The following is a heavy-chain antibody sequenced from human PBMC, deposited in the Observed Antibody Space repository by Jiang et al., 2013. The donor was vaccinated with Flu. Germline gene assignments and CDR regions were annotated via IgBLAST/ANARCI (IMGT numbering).Heavy chain of an antibody. V-gene: IGHV1-3*01. CDR2: INAGNGNT. J-gene: IGHJ5*02. D-gene: IGHD2-15*01. Sequence: EVKKPGASVKVSCKASGYTFTSYAMHWVRQAPGQRLEWMGWINAGNGNTKYSQKFQGRVTITRDTSASTAYMELSSLRSEDTAVYYCARDPSGCSGGSCYRWFDPWGQGTLVTVSS. CDR3: ARDPSGCSGGSCYRWFDP. CDR1: GYTFTSYA.